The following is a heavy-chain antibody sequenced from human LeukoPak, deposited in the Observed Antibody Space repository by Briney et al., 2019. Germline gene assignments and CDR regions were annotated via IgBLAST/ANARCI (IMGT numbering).Heavy chain of an antibody. V-gene: IGHV3-21*01. CDR3: ASTIGSAGTQY. J-gene: IGHJ4*02. CDR2: ISSGSSYI. CDR1: GFIFSSYS. D-gene: IGHD6-13*01. Sequence: GGSLRLSCAASGFIFSSYSMNWVRRAPGKGLEWVSSISSGSSYIYYADSVKGRFTISRDNAKNSLYLQMNSLRAEDTAVYYCASTIGSAGTQYWGQGTLVTVSS.